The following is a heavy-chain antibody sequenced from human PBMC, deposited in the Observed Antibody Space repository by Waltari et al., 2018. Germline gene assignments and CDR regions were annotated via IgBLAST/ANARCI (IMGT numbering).Heavy chain of an antibody. D-gene: IGHD2-2*01. J-gene: IGHJ5*02. CDR2: ISAYNGNT. V-gene: IGHV1-18*01. CDR3: ARGYCSSTSCYRGPYNWFDP. Sequence: QVQLVQSGAEVKKPGASVKVSCKASGYTFTSYGISWVRQAPGQGLGWMGWISAYNGNTNYAQKLQGRVTMTTDTSTSTAYMELRSLRSDDTAVYYCARGYCSSTSCYRGPYNWFDPWGQGTLVTVSS. CDR1: GYTFTSYG.